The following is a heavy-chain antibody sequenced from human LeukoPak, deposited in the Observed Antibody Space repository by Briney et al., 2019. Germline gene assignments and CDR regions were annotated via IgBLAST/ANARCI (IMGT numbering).Heavy chain of an antibody. V-gene: IGHV3-53*05. CDR2: IYSGGST. Sequence: GGSLRLSCAASGFTVGSNTMSWVRQAPGKGLEWVSIIYSGGSTSYADSVKGRFTISRDNSKNTLYLQMNSLKSEDTAVYYCARAADGSSGRFDYWGQGTLVTVSS. CDR3: ARAADGSSGRFDY. D-gene: IGHD6-19*01. CDR1: GFTVGSNT. J-gene: IGHJ4*02.